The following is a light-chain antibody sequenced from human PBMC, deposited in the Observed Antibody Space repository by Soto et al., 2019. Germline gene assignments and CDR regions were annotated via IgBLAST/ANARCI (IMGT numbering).Light chain of an antibody. CDR1: SGDIGTYNF. Sequence: QYALTQPPSASGSPGQSVTISCTGTSGDIGTYNFVSWYQQHPGKAPKLMIYEVTKWPSGVPDRFSGSKSGNTASLTISGLQGEDEADYYCSSYAGNNNYVFGTGTQLTVL. V-gene: IGLV2-8*01. J-gene: IGLJ1*01. CDR3: SSYAGNNNYV. CDR2: EVT.